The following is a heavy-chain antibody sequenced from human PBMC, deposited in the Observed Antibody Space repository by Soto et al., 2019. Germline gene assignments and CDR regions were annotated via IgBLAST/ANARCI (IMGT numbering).Heavy chain of an antibody. J-gene: IGHJ4*02. CDR1: GFSFNNHG. V-gene: IGHV3-33*01. CDR3: ARQHMVSYYFDS. Sequence: GGSLRLSCAASGFSFNNHGMHWVRQAPGKGLEWVAVIWYDGSYKYYADSVKGRFTISRDNSKNTLYLQMNSLRAEDTALYYCARQHMVSYYFDSSGQGTLVTVSS. D-gene: IGHD2-8*01. CDR2: IWYDGSYK.